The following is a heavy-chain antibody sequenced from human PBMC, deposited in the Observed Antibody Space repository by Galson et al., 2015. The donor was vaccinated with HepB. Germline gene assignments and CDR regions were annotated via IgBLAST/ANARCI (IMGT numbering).Heavy chain of an antibody. Sequence: SVKVSCKASGGTFSSYAISWVRQAPGQGLEWMGGIIPIFGTANYAQKFQGRVTITADESTSTAYMELSSLRSEDTAVYYCARGGSGRSGQAYWGQGTLVTVSS. CDR2: IIPIFGTA. CDR1: GGTFSSYA. CDR3: ARGGSGRSGQAY. D-gene: IGHD2-15*01. J-gene: IGHJ4*02. V-gene: IGHV1-69*13.